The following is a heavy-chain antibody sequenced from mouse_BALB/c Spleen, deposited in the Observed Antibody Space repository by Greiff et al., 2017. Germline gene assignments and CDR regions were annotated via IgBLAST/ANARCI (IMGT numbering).Heavy chain of an antibody. V-gene: IGHV5-9-4*01. CDR3: AREGDGYEGRFAY. Sequence: VESGGGLVKPGGSLKLSCAASGFTFSSYAMSWVRQSPEKRLEWVAEISSGGSYTYYPDTVTGRFTISRDNAKNTLYLEMSSLRSEDTAMYYCAREGDGYEGRFAYWGQGTLVTVSA. J-gene: IGHJ3*01. CDR2: ISSGGSYT. CDR1: GFTFSSYA. D-gene: IGHD2-2*01.